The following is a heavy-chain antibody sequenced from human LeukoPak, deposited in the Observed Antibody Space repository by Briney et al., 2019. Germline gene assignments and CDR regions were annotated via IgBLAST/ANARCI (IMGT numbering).Heavy chain of an antibody. Sequence: SHVRSRFRFHNQWRILVHLDPATTREGPGGIRSKTDGGTTDYAAPVKGRFTISRDDSKNTLYLQMNSLKTEDTAVYYCTTQRYCSGGSCSDYWGQGTLVTVSS. CDR2: IRSKTDGGTT. J-gene: IGHJ4*02. V-gene: IGHV3-15*01. D-gene: IGHD2-15*01. CDR1: RFRFHNQW. CDR3: TTQRYCSGGSCSDY.